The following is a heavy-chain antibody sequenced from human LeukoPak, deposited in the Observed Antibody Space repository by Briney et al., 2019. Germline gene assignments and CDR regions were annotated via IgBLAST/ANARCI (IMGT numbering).Heavy chain of an antibody. Sequence: GGSLRLSCAASGFTFSTYAMTWVRQAPGKGLQWVSTISGRGDNTYYADSVKGRFTISRDNSKNTLYLQVNTLRAEDTAVYYCAKQGLKGKSGHYYDFDYWGQGTLVTVSS. CDR1: GFTFSTYA. CDR3: AKQGLKGKSGHYYDFDY. CDR2: ISGRGDNT. J-gene: IGHJ4*02. D-gene: IGHD3-22*01. V-gene: IGHV3-23*01.